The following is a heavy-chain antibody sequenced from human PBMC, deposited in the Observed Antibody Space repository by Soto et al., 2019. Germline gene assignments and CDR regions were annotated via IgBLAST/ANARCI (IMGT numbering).Heavy chain of an antibody. D-gene: IGHD1-26*01. V-gene: IGHV1-2*04. CDR1: GYTFTAHY. Sequence: GASVKVSCKASGYTFTAHYMHWVRQAPGQGLEWMGWINPNSGGTIYAQKFRGWVTMTRDTSINTAYMELNSLTSDDTAIYYCVRQVGVGDTEYDAFDIWGQGAMVTVSS. J-gene: IGHJ3*02. CDR2: INPNSGGT. CDR3: VRQVGVGDTEYDAFDI.